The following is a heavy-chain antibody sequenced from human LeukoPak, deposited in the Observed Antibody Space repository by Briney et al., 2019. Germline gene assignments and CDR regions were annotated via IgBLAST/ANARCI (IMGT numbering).Heavy chain of an antibody. V-gene: IGHV4-38-2*02. CDR1: GYSISSGYY. J-gene: IGHJ5*02. CDR3: ARDGSGSYYSWFDP. CDR2: IYHSGST. D-gene: IGHD3-10*01. Sequence: PSETLSLTCTVSGYSISSGYYWGWIRQPPGKGLEWIGSIYHSGSTYYNPSLKSRVTISVDTSKNQFSLKLSSVTAADTAVYYCARDGSGSYYSWFDPWGQGTLVTVSS.